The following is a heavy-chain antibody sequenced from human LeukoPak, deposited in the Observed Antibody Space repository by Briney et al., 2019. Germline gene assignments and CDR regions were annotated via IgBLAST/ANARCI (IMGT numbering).Heavy chain of an antibody. CDR1: LFTHRNNY. D-gene: IGHD3-22*01. J-gene: IGHJ4*02. CDR2: IYSDGSA. Sequence: RGALRLSCTSSLFTHRNNYMFTLRPPPGKGLEGVSLIYSDGSAYYADPVKCRSTISRDSYMNTLFLEMNSVRAEDKAMYYCAGALYYNYYETRYFAYWGQGTPVTVSS. CDR3: AGALYYNYYETRYFAY. V-gene: IGHV3-53*01.